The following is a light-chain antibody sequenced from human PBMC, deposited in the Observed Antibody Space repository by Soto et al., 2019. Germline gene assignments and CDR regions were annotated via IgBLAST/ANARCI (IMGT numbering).Light chain of an antibody. CDR2: YDD. CDR1: SSNIGNNA. V-gene: IGLV1-36*01. Sequence: QSVLTQPPSVSEAPRQRVTISCSGSSSNIGNNAVNWYQQLPGKAPKLLIYYDDLLPSGVSDRFSGSKSGTSASLAISGLQSEDEADYYCVAWDDSLNGPVFGVGTKLTVL. J-gene: IGLJ2*01. CDR3: VAWDDSLNGPV.